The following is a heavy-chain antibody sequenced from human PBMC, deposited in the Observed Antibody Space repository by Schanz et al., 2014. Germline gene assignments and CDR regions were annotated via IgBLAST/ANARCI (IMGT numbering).Heavy chain of an antibody. CDR1: TVSAYYET. Sequence: VQVVESGGGLVRPGGSLRLSCSGSTVSAYYETRHWVRQAPGKGLEWVAVISDDGSRRHYADFVTGRFTISRDNSKDTVHLQMNSLRAEDTAVYYCARDLAGGGNDVWGQGTLVTVSS. CDR3: ARDLAGGGNDV. CDR2: ISDDGSRR. V-gene: IGHV3-30*04. D-gene: IGHD2-15*01. J-gene: IGHJ4*02.